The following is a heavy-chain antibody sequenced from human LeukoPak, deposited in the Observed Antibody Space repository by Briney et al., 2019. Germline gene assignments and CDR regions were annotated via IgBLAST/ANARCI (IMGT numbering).Heavy chain of an antibody. Sequence: GGSLRLSCAASGFTFSSYGMHWVRQAPGKGLGWVAVISYDGSNKYYADSVKGRFTISRDNSKNMLYLQMNSLRAEDTAVYYCAKTWSWGRYFDYWGQGTLVTVSS. J-gene: IGHJ4*02. CDR2: ISYDGSNK. V-gene: IGHV3-30*18. D-gene: IGHD7-27*01. CDR3: AKTWSWGRYFDY. CDR1: GFTFSSYG.